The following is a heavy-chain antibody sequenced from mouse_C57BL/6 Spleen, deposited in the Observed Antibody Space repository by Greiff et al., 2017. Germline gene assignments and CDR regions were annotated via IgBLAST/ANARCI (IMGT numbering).Heavy chain of an antibody. J-gene: IGHJ4*01. D-gene: IGHD2-4*01. V-gene: IGHV2-9-1*01. CDR1: GFSLTSYA. Sequence: VHLVESGPGLVAPSQSLSITCTVSGFSLTSYAISWVRQPPGKGLEWLGVIWTGGGTNYNSALKSRLSISKDNSKSQVFLKMNSLQTDDTARYYCARYDYDDGVYAMDYWGQGTSVTVSS. CDR3: ARYDYDDGVYAMDY. CDR2: IWTGGGT.